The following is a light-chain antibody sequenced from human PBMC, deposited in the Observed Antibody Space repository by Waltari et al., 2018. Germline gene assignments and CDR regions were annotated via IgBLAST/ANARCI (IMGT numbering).Light chain of an antibody. CDR1: QSIRRF. J-gene: IGKJ1*01. CDR2: DAS. V-gene: IGKV3-20*01. CDR3: QKYGSLPAT. Sequence: EIVLTQSPGPLSLSPGERATLPCRARQSIRRFLAWYQQKPGQAPRLLIYDASSRATGIPDRFSGSGFGTDFSLTISRLEPEDFAVYYCQKYGSLPATFGQGTKVEIK.